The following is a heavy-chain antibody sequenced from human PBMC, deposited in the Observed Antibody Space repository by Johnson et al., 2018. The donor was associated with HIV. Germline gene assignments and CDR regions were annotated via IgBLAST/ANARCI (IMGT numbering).Heavy chain of an antibody. Sequence: EVQLVESGGGLVQPGGSLRLSCAASGFTFSSYWMSWVRQAPGKGLEWVSGISWNSGSIGYADSVKGRFTISRDNSKNTLYLQMNSLRAEDTAVYYCAREGITGTTENAFDIWGQGTMVTVSS. V-gene: IGHV3-23*04. CDR2: ISWNSGSI. CDR1: GFTFSSYW. D-gene: IGHD1-14*01. J-gene: IGHJ3*02. CDR3: AREGITGTTENAFDI.